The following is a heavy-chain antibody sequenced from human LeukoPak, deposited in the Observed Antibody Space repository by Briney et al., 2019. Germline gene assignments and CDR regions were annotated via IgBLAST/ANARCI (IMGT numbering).Heavy chain of an antibody. CDR1: VFTRSSNY. Sequence: GGSPRLSCAASVFTRSSNYTRWVRPVPRKWLDWGSVISSGDNTYYADSVKGRFTISRDNFKNILYLQMNSLRAEDTAVYYCARDSHSGWYYFDYWCQGTLVTVSS. V-gene: IGHV3-53*01. J-gene: IGHJ4*02. CDR3: ARDSHSGWYYFDY. CDR2: ISSGDNT. D-gene: IGHD6-19*01.